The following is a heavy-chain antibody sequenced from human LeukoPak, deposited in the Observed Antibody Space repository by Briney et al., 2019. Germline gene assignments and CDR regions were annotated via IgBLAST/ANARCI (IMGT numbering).Heavy chain of an antibody. Sequence: GSLRLSCAASASTFSRYAMNWVRQPPGKGLEWIGEINHSGSTNYNPSLKSRVTISVDTSKNQFSLKLSSVTAADTAVYYCASLPPYLVRWGSRSDYWGQGTLVTVSS. J-gene: IGHJ4*02. CDR3: ASLPPYLVRWGSRSDY. V-gene: IGHV4-34*01. D-gene: IGHD3-16*01. CDR1: ASTFSRYA. CDR2: INHSGST.